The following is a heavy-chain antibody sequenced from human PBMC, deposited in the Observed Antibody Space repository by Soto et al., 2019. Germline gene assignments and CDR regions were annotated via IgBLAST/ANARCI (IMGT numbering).Heavy chain of an antibody. CDR3: ARVGGTVTSDY. V-gene: IGHV3-33*01. CDR2: IYYDGSNK. Sequence: QVQLVESGGGEVQPGRSLRLSCAASGFAFSAYGMHWVRQAPGKGLEWVAMIYYDGSNKYYADSVKGRFTISRDNSKNTLYLQMSSLRAEDTALYYCARVGGTVTSDYWGQGTLVTVSS. J-gene: IGHJ4*02. CDR1: GFAFSAYG. D-gene: IGHD4-17*01.